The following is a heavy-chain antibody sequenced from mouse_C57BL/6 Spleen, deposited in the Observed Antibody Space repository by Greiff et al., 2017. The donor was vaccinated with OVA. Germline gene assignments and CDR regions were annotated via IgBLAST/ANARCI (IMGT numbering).Heavy chain of an antibody. J-gene: IGHJ2*01. CDR3: ARQVLGFDY. D-gene: IGHD4-1*01. CDR1: GFTFSSYT. Sequence: EVKVVESGGGLVKPGGSLKLSCAASGFTFSSYTMSWVRQTPEKRLEWVATISGGGGNTYYPDSVKGRFTISRDNAKNTLYLQMSSLRSEDTALYYCARQVLGFDYWGQGTTLTVSS. V-gene: IGHV5-9*01. CDR2: ISGGGGNT.